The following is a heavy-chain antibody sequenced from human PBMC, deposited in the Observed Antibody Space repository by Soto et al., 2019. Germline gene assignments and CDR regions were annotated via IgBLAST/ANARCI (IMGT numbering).Heavy chain of an antibody. CDR3: ETSMRHTLNP. V-gene: IGHV3-7*01. D-gene: IGHD2-8*01. J-gene: IGHJ5*02. Sequence: EVQVVESGGGLVQPGGSLRLSCAASGFTFSSHWMTWVRQVPGKGLEWVANINQDGSDQYYVDSVKGRFTISRDNAKNSLCLHMNSLRAEDTAVYYCETSMRHTLNPWGQGTLVTVSS. CDR2: INQDGSDQ. CDR1: GFTFSSHW.